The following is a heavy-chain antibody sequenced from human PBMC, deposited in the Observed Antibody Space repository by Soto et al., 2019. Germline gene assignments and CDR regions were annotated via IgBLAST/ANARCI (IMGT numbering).Heavy chain of an antibody. V-gene: IGHV3-66*01. CDR3: ARDPPWDHHGSGVY. D-gene: IGHD3-10*01. J-gene: IGHJ4*02. CDR1: GFTVSSNY. CDR2: IYSGGST. Sequence: EVQLVESGGGLVQPGGSLRLSCAASGFTVSSNYMSWVRQAPGKGLEWVSVIYSGGSTYYSDSVKGRFTISRDNSKNTLYLQMNSRRAEDTAVYDCARDPPWDHHGSGVYWCQGTLVTVSS.